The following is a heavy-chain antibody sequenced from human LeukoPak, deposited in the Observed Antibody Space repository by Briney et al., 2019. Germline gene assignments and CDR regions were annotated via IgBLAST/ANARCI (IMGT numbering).Heavy chain of an antibody. Sequence: PGGSLRLSCAASVFTFSSYWMSWVRQAPGKGLEWVANIKQDGSEKYYVDSVKGRFTISRDNAKNSLYLQMNSLRAGDTAVYYCAELGITMIGGVWGKGTTVTISS. CDR1: VFTFSSYW. J-gene: IGHJ6*04. D-gene: IGHD3-10*02. V-gene: IGHV3-7*01. CDR3: AELGITMIGGV. CDR2: IKQDGSEK.